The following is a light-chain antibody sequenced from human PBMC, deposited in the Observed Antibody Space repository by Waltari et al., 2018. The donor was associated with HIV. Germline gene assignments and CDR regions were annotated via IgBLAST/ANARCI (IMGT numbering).Light chain of an antibody. V-gene: IGLV2-23*02. CDR3: CAYAGSGTCV. CDR1: SSDVGSYNL. CDR2: EVS. Sequence: QSALTQPASVSGSPGQSITISCTGTSSDVGSYNLVSWYQQHPGKAPKLMIYEVSKRPSGVSNRFSGSRSGNTSALTISGLQAEDEADYDCCAYAGSGTCVFGTGTKVTVL. J-gene: IGLJ1*01.